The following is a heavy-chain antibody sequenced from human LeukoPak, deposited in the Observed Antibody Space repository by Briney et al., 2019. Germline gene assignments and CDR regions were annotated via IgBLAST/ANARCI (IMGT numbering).Heavy chain of an antibody. V-gene: IGHV3-21*01. J-gene: IGHJ4*02. D-gene: IGHD3-22*01. CDR2: ITTSSIYI. CDR3: ARAVWDSSGYYYDY. CDR1: GFTFSSYS. Sequence: GGSLRLSCAASGFTFSSYSMNWVRQAPGKGLEWVSFITTSSIYIYYADSVKGRFTISRDNAKSSLYLQINSLRAEDTAVYYCARAVWDSSGYYYDYWGQGTLVTVSS.